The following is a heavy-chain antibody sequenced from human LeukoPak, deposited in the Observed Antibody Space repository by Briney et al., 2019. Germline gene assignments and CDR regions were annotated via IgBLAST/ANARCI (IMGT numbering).Heavy chain of an antibody. J-gene: IGHJ4*02. CDR3: AREGSGSGVDY. CDR1: GFTFSSYS. D-gene: IGHD3-10*01. V-gene: IGHV3-48*01. CDR2: ISSSSSTI. Sequence: PGGSLRLSCAASGFTFSSYSMNWVRQAPGKGLEWVSYISSSSSTIYYADSVKGRFTISRDNAKNPLYLQMNSLRAEDTAVYYCAREGSGSGVDYWGQGTLVTVSS.